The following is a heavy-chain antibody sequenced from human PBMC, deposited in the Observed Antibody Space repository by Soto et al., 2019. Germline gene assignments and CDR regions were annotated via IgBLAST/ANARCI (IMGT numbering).Heavy chain of an antibody. CDR2: IIPILGIA. CDR1: GGTFSSYT. V-gene: IGHV1-69*02. CDR3: ARARTGTTPSYYYYGMDV. J-gene: IGHJ6*02. D-gene: IGHD1-1*01. Sequence: ASVKVSCKASGGTFSSYTISWVRQAPGQGLEWMGRIIPILGIANYAQKFQGRVTITADKSTSTAYMELSSLRSEDTAVYYCARARTGTTPSYYYYGMDVWGQGTTVTVSS.